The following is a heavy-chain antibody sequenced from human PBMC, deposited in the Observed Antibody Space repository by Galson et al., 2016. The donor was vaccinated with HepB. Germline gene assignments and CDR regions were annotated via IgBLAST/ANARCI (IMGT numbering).Heavy chain of an antibody. J-gene: IGHJ4*02. CDR2: TSAYNVNT. D-gene: IGHD3-3*01. Sequence: QSGAEVKKPGASVKVSCKASGYTFTSYGISCVRQAPGQGLEGTAWTSAYNVNTNYAQTAQGRVTMTTDRSTSTAYMELRSLRSDDTAVYYCVRDILRILEWSLYSPPGDYWGQGTLVTVSS. CDR3: VRDILRILEWSLYSPPGDY. CDR1: GYTFTSYG. V-gene: IGHV1-18*01.